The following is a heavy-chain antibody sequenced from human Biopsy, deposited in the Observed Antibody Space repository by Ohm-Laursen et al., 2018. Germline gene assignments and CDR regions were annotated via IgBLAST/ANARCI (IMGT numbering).Heavy chain of an antibody. V-gene: IGHV1-2*02. CDR1: RDAFLGYY. CDR2: IYPNSGDT. Sequence: SVKPSCTLSRDAFLGYYLHWVRQARGPGLGGMGSIYPNSGDTDFAQKFQGRVSMTRDTSVSPAYLELSSLRCDDPAIYYCAGDLLEWSLPSWGQGTLVTVSS. CDR3: AGDLLEWSLPS. D-gene: IGHD3-3*01. J-gene: IGHJ4*02.